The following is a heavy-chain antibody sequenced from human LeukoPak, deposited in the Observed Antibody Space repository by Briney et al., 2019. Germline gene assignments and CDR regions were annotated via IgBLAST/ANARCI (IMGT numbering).Heavy chain of an antibody. J-gene: IGHJ4*02. CDR1: GGSFSGYY. V-gene: IGHV4-34*01. CDR2: INHSGST. D-gene: IGHD3-10*01. Sequence: PSETLSLTCAVYGGSFSGYYWSWIRQPPGKGLEWIGEINHSGSTNYNPSLKSRVTISVDTSKNQFSLKLSPVTAADTAVYYCARGSVVRLGSVDWGQGTLVTVSS. CDR3: ARGSVVRLGSVD.